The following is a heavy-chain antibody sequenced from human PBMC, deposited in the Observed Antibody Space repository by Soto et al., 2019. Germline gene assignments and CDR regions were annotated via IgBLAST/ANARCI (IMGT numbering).Heavy chain of an antibody. CDR1: GFTFSSYG. CDR3: AKSDHYDSTVSGDY. J-gene: IGHJ4*02. V-gene: IGHV3-30*18. CDR2: ISYDGSNK. D-gene: IGHD4-17*01. Sequence: QVQLVESGGGVVQPGRSLRLSCAASGFTFSSYGMHWVRQAPGKGLEWVAVISYDGSNKYYADSVKGRFTISRDNSKNTLYLQMNSLRAEDTAVYYCAKSDHYDSTVSGDYWGQGTLVTVSS.